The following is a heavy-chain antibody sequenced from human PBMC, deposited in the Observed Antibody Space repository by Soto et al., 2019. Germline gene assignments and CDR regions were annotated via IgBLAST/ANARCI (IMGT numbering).Heavy chain of an antibody. D-gene: IGHD3-3*01. CDR1: GGTFGNSA. V-gene: IGHV1-69*12. CDR3: ARDGDPESAFWSGPLGGGRFDP. J-gene: IGHJ5*02. Sequence: QVQLVQSGAEVKKPGSSVNVSCKTSGGTFGNSAVAWVRQAPGQGLEWMGGIVPMFGTANYAQKFQGRLTITADDPTSTAYMELRSLRSDDTAVYYCARDGDPESAFWSGPLGGGRFDPWGQGTLVTVSS. CDR2: IVPMFGTA.